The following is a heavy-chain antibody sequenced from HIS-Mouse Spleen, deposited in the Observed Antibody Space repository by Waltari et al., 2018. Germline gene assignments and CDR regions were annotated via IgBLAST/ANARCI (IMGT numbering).Heavy chain of an antibody. CDR2: INHSGST. CDR1: GGSFSGYY. CDR3: ARVRTGDPSYWYFDL. V-gene: IGHV4-34*01. Sequence: QVQLQQWGAGLLKPSETLSLTCAVYGGSFSGYYWRWIRHPPGKGLGWIGEINHSGSTNYNPSLKSRVTISVDTSKNQFSLKLSSVTAADTAVYYCARVRTGDPSYWYFDLWGRGTLVTVSS. D-gene: IGHD7-27*01. J-gene: IGHJ2*01.